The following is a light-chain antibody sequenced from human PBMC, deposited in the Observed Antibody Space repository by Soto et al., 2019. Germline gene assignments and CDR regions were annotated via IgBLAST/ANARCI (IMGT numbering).Light chain of an antibody. CDR3: QQTYSTPIT. J-gene: IGKJ5*01. V-gene: IGKV3-15*01. CDR2: GAS. CDR1: QSVRSS. Sequence: EMVMTQSPATLSVSPGERATLSCRASQSVRSSLAWYQQKPGQAPRLLIYGASTRATGVPARFSGSGSGTDFTLTISSLQPEDFVTYYCQQTYSTPITFGQGTRLEIK.